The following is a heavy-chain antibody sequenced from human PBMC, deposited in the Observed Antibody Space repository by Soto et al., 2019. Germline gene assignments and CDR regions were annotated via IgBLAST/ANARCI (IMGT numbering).Heavy chain of an antibody. Sequence: PGGSLRLSCAASGFTFSDYYMSWIRQAPGKGLEWVSYISSSGSTIYYADSVKGRFTISRDNAKNSLYLQMNSLRAEDTAVYYCASGLGEWELLSNYFVYWGQGTLVTVSS. D-gene: IGHD1-26*01. CDR3: ASGLGEWELLSNYFVY. J-gene: IGHJ4*02. V-gene: IGHV3-11*04. CDR2: ISSSGSTI. CDR1: GFTFSDYY.